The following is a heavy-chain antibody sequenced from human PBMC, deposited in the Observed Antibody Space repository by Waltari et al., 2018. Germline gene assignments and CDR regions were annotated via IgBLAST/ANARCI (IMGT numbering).Heavy chain of an antibody. V-gene: IGHV3-21*01. CDR3: AREYYYDGSTYDQ. J-gene: IGHJ4*02. D-gene: IGHD3-22*01. Sequence: VQLVESGGGLVKSGGSLRLSCEASGFLFSSYNMNWVRQAPGECLELVASITRDGFSIYYADSVKGRFTVSRDNAKNSLYVQMNNLGAEDTAVYYCAREYYYDGSTYDQWGQGTLVTVSS. CDR1: GFLFSSYN. CDR2: ITRDGFSI.